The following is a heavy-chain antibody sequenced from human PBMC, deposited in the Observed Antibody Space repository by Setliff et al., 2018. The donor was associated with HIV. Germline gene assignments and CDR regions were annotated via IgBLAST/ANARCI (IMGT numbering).Heavy chain of an antibody. D-gene: IGHD1-26*01. CDR3: ARDLGPGGGSYRMPINWFDP. Sequence: ASVKVSCKASGYTFTGYYMHWVRQAPGQGLEWMGWINPNSGGTNYAQKFQGRVTMTRDTSISTTYMELSRLRSDDTAVYYCARDLGPGGGSYRMPINWFDPWGQGTLVTVSS. CDR2: INPNSGGT. CDR1: GYTFTGYY. V-gene: IGHV1-2*02. J-gene: IGHJ5*02.